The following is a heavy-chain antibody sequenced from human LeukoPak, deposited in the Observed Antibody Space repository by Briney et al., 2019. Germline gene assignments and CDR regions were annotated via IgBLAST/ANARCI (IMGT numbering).Heavy chain of an antibody. J-gene: IGHJ4*02. Sequence: GASVKVSCKASGYTFTSYYMHWVRQAPGQGLERMGWINPNSGGTNYAQKFQGWVTMTRDTSISTAYMELSRLRSDDTAVYYCARDLGLAAALDYWGQGTLVTVSS. D-gene: IGHD6-13*01. V-gene: IGHV1-2*04. CDR3: ARDLGLAAALDY. CDR1: GYTFTSYY. CDR2: INPNSGGT.